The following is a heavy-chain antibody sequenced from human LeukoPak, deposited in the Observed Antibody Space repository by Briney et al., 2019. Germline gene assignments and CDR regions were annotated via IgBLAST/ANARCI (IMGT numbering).Heavy chain of an antibody. J-gene: IGHJ6*04. Sequence: ASVKVSCKASGGTFSSYAISWVRQAPGQGLEWMGGIIPIFGTANYAQKFQGRVTITADESTSTAYMELSSLRSEDAAVYYCARDGEYYYGSGSSAPPMDVWGKGTTVTVSS. CDR1: GGTFSSYA. CDR3: ARDGEYYYGSGSSAPPMDV. D-gene: IGHD3-10*01. CDR2: IIPIFGTA. V-gene: IGHV1-69*13.